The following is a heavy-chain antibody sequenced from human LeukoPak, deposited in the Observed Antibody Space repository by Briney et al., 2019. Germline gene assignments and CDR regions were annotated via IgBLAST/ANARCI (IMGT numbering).Heavy chain of an antibody. CDR3: ARGAYSSGWAYFDH. V-gene: IGHV3-48*04. D-gene: IGHD6-19*01. CDR1: GFTFSDYS. CDR2: ISFSVNTK. J-gene: IGHJ4*02. Sequence: GGSLRLSCAASGFTFSDYSMNWVRQALGKGLEWVSYISFSVNTKYYGDSVKGRFTISRDNAKNSLYLHMDSLRAEDTAVYYCARGAYSSGWAYFDHWGQGTLVTVSS.